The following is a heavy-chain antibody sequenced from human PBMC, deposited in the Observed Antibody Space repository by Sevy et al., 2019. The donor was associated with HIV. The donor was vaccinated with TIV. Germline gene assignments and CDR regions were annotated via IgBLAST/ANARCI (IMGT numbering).Heavy chain of an antibody. CDR1: GFTFSAHA. Sequence: GGSLRLSCAASGFTFSAHAMHWVRQGPGKGLEWVALLSYDGSTKYYADSVKGRFTISRDNSKNTLYLQMDRLRTEDTAVYYCAREGGYSINWSPFYWGQGTLVTVSS. V-gene: IGHV3-30-3*01. D-gene: IGHD1-20*01. CDR2: LSYDGSTK. CDR3: AREGGYSINWSPFY. J-gene: IGHJ4*02.